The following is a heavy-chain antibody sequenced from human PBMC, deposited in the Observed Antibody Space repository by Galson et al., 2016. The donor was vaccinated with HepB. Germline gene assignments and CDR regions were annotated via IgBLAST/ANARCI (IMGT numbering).Heavy chain of an antibody. Sequence: SLRLSCAASGFSFSSYAMHWVRQAPGKGLEGVAIISYDGGNKFYADSVKDRFTISRDNSKNTMYLQMNSLRVEDTALYYCARSDSGYGSFECWGQGTLVTVSS. CDR3: ARSDSGYGSFEC. D-gene: IGHD5-12*01. J-gene: IGHJ4*02. CDR2: ISYDGGNK. CDR1: GFSFSSYA. V-gene: IGHV3-30*04.